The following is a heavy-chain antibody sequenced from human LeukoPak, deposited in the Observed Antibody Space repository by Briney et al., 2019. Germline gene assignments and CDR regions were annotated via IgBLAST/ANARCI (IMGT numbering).Heavy chain of an antibody. V-gene: IGHV3-30*01. CDR3: ARDLLYDSTGYFSNAFDI. J-gene: IGHJ3*02. CDR1: GFTSSSYA. Sequence: GSLRLSCAASGFTSSSYAMHWVRQAPGKGLEWVAVISYDGSNKYYADSVKGRFTISRDNSKNTLYLQMNSLRAEDTAVYYCARDLLYDSTGYFSNAFDIWGQGTMVTVSS. CDR2: ISYDGSNK. D-gene: IGHD3-22*01.